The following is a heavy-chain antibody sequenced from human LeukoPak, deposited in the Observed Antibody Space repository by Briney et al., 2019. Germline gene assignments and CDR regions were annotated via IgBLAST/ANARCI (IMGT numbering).Heavy chain of an antibody. CDR1: GFNFGSYA. Sequence: PGGSLRLFCAASGFNFGSYAMHWVRQAPDKGRQGGAVIWYDGSNKHYADSVKRPFNISRDNSKSTVFVQLNSMRIEDTGVYYCARGAHYGGNSPDYWGEGTLVTVSS. V-gene: IGHV3-30*04. J-gene: IGHJ4*02. CDR3: ARGAHYGGNSPDY. CDR2: IWYDGSNK. D-gene: IGHD4-23*01.